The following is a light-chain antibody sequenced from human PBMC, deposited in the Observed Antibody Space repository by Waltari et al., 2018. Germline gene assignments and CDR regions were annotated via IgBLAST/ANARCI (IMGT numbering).Light chain of an antibody. CDR1: QSISSW. V-gene: IGKV1-5*03. Sequence: DIQMTQTPSTLSASVGDRVTITCRAIQSISSWLAWYQQKPGKAPKLLIYKAYSLESGVPSRFSGSGSGTECTLTISSLQPDDFATYYCQQYNSYPWTFGQGTKVEIK. CDR3: QQYNSYPWT. J-gene: IGKJ1*01. CDR2: KAY.